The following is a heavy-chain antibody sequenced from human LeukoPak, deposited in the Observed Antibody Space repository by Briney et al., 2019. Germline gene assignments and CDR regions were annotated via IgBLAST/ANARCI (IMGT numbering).Heavy chain of an antibody. D-gene: IGHD4-11*01. CDR2: INPNSGGT. V-gene: IGHV1-2*02. CDR1: GYTFTGYY. J-gene: IGHJ4*02. CDR3: AKGTTVVPNFDY. Sequence: ASVKVSCKASGYTFTGYYMHWVRQAPGQGLEWMGWINPNSGGTICAQKFQGRVTMTRDTSISTAYMDLSRLRFDDTAMYYCAKGTTVVPNFDYWGQGTLVTVSS.